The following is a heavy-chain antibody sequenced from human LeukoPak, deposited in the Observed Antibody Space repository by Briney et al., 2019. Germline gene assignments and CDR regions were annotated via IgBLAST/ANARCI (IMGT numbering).Heavy chain of an antibody. J-gene: IGHJ4*02. D-gene: IGHD3-22*01. CDR1: GYTFTSYY. V-gene: IGHV1-46*01. CDR2: INPSGGST. Sequence: EASVKVSCTASGYTFTSYYMHWVRQAPGQGLEWMGIINPSGGSTSYAQKFQGRVTMTRDMSTSTVYMELSSLRSEDTAVYYCARDPRYYYDSSGYSSFDYWGQGTLVTVSS. CDR3: ARDPRYYYDSSGYSSFDY.